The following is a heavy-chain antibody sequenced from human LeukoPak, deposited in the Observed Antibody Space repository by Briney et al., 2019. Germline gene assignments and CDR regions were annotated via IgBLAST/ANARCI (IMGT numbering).Heavy chain of an antibody. CDR2: IYYSGST. CDR1: GGSISSSSYY. Sequence: PSETLSLTCTVSGGSISSSSYYWGWIRQPPGKGLEWIGSIYYSGSTYYNPSLKSRVTISVDTSKNQFSLKLSSVTTADTAVYYCASYIGHSSSWYVYWGQGTLVTVSS. CDR3: ASYIGHSSSWYVY. V-gene: IGHV4-39*07. J-gene: IGHJ4*02. D-gene: IGHD6-13*01.